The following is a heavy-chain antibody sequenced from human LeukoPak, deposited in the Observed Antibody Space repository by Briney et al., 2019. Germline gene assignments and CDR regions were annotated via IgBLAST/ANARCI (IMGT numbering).Heavy chain of an antibody. Sequence: VAPVKVSCKASGLTFSTSAMQWVRQTRGQGLEWIGWTVLGSGDTNYAQSLKERVTITRDMSTSTAYMEVSSLRSEDTAMYYCAAGFSNHGYIYWGQGTLVTVSS. J-gene: IGHJ4*02. D-gene: IGHD6-13*01. V-gene: IGHV1-58*02. CDR3: AAGFSNHGYIY. CDR1: GLTFSTSA. CDR2: TVLGSGDT.